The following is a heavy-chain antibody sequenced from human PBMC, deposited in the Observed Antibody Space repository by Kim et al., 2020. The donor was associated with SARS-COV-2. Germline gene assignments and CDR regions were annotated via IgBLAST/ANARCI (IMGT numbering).Heavy chain of an antibody. V-gene: IGHV3-74*01. J-gene: IGHJ4*02. D-gene: IGHD2-15*01. Sequence: GGSLRLSCAASGFTFTNYWMHWVRQAPGKGLVWVSRINGDGSIIKYADSVKGRFTISRDNAKNTLYLQMNSLRAEDTAVYYCARTATMAVYYFDYWVQGTLVTVSS. CDR1: GFTFTNYW. CDR3: ARTATMAVYYFDY. CDR2: INGDGSII.